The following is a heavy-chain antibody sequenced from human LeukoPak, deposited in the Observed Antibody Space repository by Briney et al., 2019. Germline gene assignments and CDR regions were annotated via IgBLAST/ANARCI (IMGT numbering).Heavy chain of an antibody. CDR3: AKETGYDVDLDY. D-gene: IGHD5-12*01. J-gene: IGHJ4*02. V-gene: IGHV3-74*01. Sequence: GGSLRLSCVGSGFTFSTYWMHWVRQAPGRGLVWVSGINTDGSTTSYADSVKGRFTISRDNAKNTLYLQMSSLRAEDTALYYCAKETGYDVDLDYWGQGALVTASS. CDR1: GFTFSTYW. CDR2: INTDGSTT.